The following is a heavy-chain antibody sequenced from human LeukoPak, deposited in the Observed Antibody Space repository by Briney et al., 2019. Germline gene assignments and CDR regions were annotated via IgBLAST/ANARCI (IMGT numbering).Heavy chain of an antibody. CDR2: IIPIFGTA. V-gene: IGHV1-69*01. J-gene: IGHJ4*02. CDR3: ARGDFWSGYQRQSPLNY. D-gene: IGHD3-3*01. CDR1: GGTFSSYA. Sequence: SVMVSCKASGGTFSSYAISWVRPAPGQGLELMGGIIPIFGTANYAQKFQGRVTITADESTSTAYMELSSLRSEDTAVYYCARGDFWSGYQRQSPLNYWGQGTLVTVSS.